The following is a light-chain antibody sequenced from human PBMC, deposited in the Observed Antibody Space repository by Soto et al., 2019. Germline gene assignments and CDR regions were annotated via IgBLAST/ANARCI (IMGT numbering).Light chain of an antibody. J-gene: IGKJ1*01. CDR1: QSVSSY. CDR2: DAS. Sequence: EIVLTQSPGTLSLSPGDRATLSCRASQSVSSYLAWYQQKPGQAPRLLIYDASTRATGISARFSGSGSGTDWTLTISSLEPEDFAVYYCQQRSNWPVTFGQGTKVDIK. CDR3: QQRSNWPVT. V-gene: IGKV3-11*01.